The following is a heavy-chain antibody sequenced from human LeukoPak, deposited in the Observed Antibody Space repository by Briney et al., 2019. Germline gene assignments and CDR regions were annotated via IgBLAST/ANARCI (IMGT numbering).Heavy chain of an antibody. V-gene: IGHV3-7*01. J-gene: IGHJ5*02. CDR2: IKQDGSEK. CDR1: GFTFSSYW. CDR3: ARDAFLYGDYDSNWFDP. Sequence: GGSLRLSCAASGFTFSSYWMSWVRQAPGKGLEWVANIKQDGSEKYYVDSVKGRFTISRDNAKNSLYLQMNSLRAEDTAVYYCARDAFLYGDYDSNWFDPWGQGTLVTVSS. D-gene: IGHD4-17*01.